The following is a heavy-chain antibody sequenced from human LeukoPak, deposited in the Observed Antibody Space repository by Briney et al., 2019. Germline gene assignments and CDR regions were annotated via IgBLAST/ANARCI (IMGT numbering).Heavy chain of an antibody. CDR3: ARVSVAYTVLDAFDI. CDR2: SSSSSSYI. J-gene: IGHJ3*02. V-gene: IGHV3-21*01. CDR1: GFTFSSYS. Sequence: PGGSLRLACAASGFTFSSYSMNWVRQAPGKGLEWISSSSSSSSYIYYADSVKGRFTISRDNAKNSLYLQMNSLRAEDTAVYYCARVSVAYTVLDAFDIWGQGTMVTVSS. D-gene: IGHD6-19*01.